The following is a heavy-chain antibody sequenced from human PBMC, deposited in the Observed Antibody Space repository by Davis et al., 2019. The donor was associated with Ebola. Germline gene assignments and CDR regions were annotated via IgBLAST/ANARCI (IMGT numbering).Heavy chain of an antibody. V-gene: IGHV3-48*02. D-gene: IGHD3-3*01. CDR2: ISSSSSTI. Sequence: GESLKISCAASGFIFNSYVMGWVRQAPGKGLEWVSYISSSSSTIYYADSVKGRFTISRDNAKNSLYLQMNSLRDEDTAVYYCARRSFGVVINWGQGTLVTVSS. CDR1: GFIFNSYV. J-gene: IGHJ4*02. CDR3: ARRSFGVVIN.